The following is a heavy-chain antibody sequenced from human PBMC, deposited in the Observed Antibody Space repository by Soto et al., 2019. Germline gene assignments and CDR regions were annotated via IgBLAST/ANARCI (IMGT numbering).Heavy chain of an antibody. CDR2: ISSTSGTL. J-gene: IGHJ3*02. CDR3: ARRLPAATGPGFDI. Sequence: GGSLRLSCAASGFIFSSYNMNWVRQAPGKGLEWVSYISSTSGTLYYADTVKGRFTISRDNAKNSLYLQMNSLRVEDTAVYYRARRLPAATGPGFDIWGQGTMVTVSS. CDR1: GFIFSSYN. V-gene: IGHV3-48*01. D-gene: IGHD2-2*01.